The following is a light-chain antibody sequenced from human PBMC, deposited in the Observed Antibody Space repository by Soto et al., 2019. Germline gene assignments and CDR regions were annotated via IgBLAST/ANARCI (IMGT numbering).Light chain of an antibody. Sequence: EVVLTQSPGTLSSWPLGIGTLCFMASQIVNSNSLAWYQHKPGQSPRFLIYGASRRATGIPDRFSGSGSGTDFALTISRLEPEDFAVYYCQQYDSSPRTFGQGTKVDIK. CDR3: QQYDSSPRT. J-gene: IGKJ1*01. V-gene: IGKV3-20*01. CDR1: QIVNSNS. CDR2: GAS.